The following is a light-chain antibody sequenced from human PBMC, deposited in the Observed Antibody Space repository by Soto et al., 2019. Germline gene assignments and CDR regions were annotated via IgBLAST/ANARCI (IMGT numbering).Light chain of an antibody. CDR2: DAF. J-gene: IGKJ4*01. CDR3: QQRSNWPST. Sequence: EIVLTQSPVTLSLSPGERATLSCRASQSVSTYLAWYQQKPGQAPRLLIYDAFKRATGIPARFSGSGSGTDFTITISSLAPEDFAVYYCQQRSNWPSTFGGGTKVEIK. CDR1: QSVSTY. V-gene: IGKV3-11*01.